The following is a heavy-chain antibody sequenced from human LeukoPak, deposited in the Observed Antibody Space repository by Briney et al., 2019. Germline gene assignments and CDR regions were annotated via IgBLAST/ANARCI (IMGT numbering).Heavy chain of an antibody. J-gene: IGHJ6*02. V-gene: IGHV3-66*01. D-gene: IGHD2-15*01. Sequence: GGSLRLSCAASGFTVSSNYMSWVRQAPGKGLEWVSVIYSGGSTYYADSVKGRFTISRDNSKNTLYLQMNSLRAEDTAVYYCESWPEVGDGMDVWGQGTTVTVSS. CDR3: ESWPEVGDGMDV. CDR2: IYSGGST. CDR1: GFTVSSNY.